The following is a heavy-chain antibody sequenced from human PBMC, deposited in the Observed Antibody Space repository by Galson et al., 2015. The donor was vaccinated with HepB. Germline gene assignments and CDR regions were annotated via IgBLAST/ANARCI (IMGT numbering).Heavy chain of an antibody. V-gene: IGHV3-21*01. J-gene: IGHJ4*02. CDR1: GFIFSDFY. D-gene: IGHD3-22*01. CDR3: ARDAYYYDSTGYYHEDY. Sequence: SLRLSCAASGFIFSDFYMNWVRQAPGKGLEWVSSISGSSAKIYYAESMKGRITISSDNAKNSLYLQMNSLRAEDTAVYYCARDAYYYDSTGYYHEDYWGQGTLVTVSS. CDR2: ISGSSAKI.